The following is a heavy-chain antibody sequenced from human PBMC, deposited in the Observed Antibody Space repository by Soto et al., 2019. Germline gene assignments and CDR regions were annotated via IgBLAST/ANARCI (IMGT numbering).Heavy chain of an antibody. D-gene: IGHD1-26*01. CDR1: GFTFSSYS. J-gene: IGHJ4*02. Sequence: GGSLRLSCAASGFTFSSYSMNWVRQAPGKGLEWVSSISSSSSYIYYADSVKGRFTISRDNAKNSLYLQIHSLRAEDPAVYYCARYKVLATTTVLGYWGQGILVTVSS. CDR3: ARYKVLATTTVLGY. V-gene: IGHV3-21*01. CDR2: ISSSSSYI.